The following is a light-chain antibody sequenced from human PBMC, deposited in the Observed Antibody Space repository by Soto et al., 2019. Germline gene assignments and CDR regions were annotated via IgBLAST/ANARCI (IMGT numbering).Light chain of an antibody. V-gene: IGKV1-5*01. CDR3: QQYNTDSSWA. J-gene: IGKJ1*01. CDR2: DAS. CDR1: QSVGTW. Sequence: DIQMTQSPSTLSASVGGRVTITCRASQSVGTWLAWYQQKPGKAPELLISDASNLESGVPSRFSGSGSGTEFTLTISSLLPDDFATYYCQQYNTDSSWAFGQGTKVEIK.